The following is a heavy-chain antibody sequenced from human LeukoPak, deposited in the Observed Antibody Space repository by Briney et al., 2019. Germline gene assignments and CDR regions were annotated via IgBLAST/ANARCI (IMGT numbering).Heavy chain of an antibody. D-gene: IGHD2-21*02. V-gene: IGHV4-4*07. CDR2: IYDTGST. CDR3: ARSGFRTYCGTGCYSDYMDV. J-gene: IGHJ6*03. CDR1: GASVSRES. Sequence: PSETLSLTCTVSGASVSRESWTWIRQPAGKGLEWIGYIYDTGSTTYNPSLQSRLTMSVDTSKNQFSLKLTSVTAADTAVYYCARSGFRTYCGTGCYSDYMDVWGKGATVTVSS.